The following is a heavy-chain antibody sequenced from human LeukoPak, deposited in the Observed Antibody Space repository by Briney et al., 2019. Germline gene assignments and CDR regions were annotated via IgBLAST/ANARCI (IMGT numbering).Heavy chain of an antibody. D-gene: IGHD3-9*01. J-gene: IGHJ5*02. CDR3: ARAGGYYDILTGYSPNWFDP. CDR1: GGSISSSSYY. V-gene: IGHV4-61*05. CDR2: IYYSGST. Sequence: PSETLSLTCTVSGGSISSSSYYWGWIRQPPGKGLEWIGYIYYSGSTNYNPSLKSRVTISVDTSKNQFSLKLSSVTAADTAVYYCARAGGYYDILTGYSPNWFDPWGQGTLVTVSS.